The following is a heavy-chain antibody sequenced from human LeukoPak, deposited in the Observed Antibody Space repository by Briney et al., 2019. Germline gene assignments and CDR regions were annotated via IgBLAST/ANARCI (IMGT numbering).Heavy chain of an antibody. Sequence: SETLSLTCTVSGGSISSSSYYWGWIRQPPGKGLEWIGSIYYSGSTYYNPSLKSRVTISVDTSKKQFSLKLSSVTAADTAVYYCARHRACQLELRYWGQGTLVTVSS. D-gene: IGHD1-7*01. V-gene: IGHV4-39*01. CDR1: GGSISSSSYY. CDR3: ARHRACQLELRY. CDR2: IYYSGST. J-gene: IGHJ4*02.